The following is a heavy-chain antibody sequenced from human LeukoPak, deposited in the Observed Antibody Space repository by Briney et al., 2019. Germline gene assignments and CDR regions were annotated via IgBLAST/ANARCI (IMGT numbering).Heavy chain of an antibody. D-gene: IGHD5-18*01. CDR1: GGSISTYY. Sequence: SSETLSLTCSVSGGSISTYYWNWIRQTPGKGLEWIGYISYGNTDYNPSLKSRVTISVDTSKNQFSLKLTSVTAADTAVYYCARDKAHSYGRYFDPWGQGALVTVSS. CDR2: ISYGNT. CDR3: ARDKAHSYGRYFDP. J-gene: IGHJ5*02. V-gene: IGHV4-59*01.